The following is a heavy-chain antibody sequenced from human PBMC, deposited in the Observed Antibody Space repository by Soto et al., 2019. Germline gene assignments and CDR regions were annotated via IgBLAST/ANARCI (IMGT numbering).Heavy chain of an antibody. Sequence: GSLRLSCAASGFTFSSYAMSWVRQAPGKGLEWVSAISGSGGSTYYADSVKGRFTISRDNSKNTLYLQMNSLRAEDTAVYYCAKDLSDFWSGYYTTYYFDYWGQGTLVTVSS. CDR2: ISGSGGST. CDR3: AKDLSDFWSGYYTTYYFDY. V-gene: IGHV3-23*01. J-gene: IGHJ4*02. D-gene: IGHD3-3*01. CDR1: GFTFSSYA.